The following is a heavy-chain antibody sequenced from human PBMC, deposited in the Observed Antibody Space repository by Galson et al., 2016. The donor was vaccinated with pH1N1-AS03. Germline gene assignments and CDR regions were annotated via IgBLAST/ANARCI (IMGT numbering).Heavy chain of an antibody. J-gene: IGHJ4*02. CDR2: IKEDGSQK. D-gene: IGHD6-19*01. CDR1: ELTFSNYY. V-gene: IGHV3-7*03. Sequence: SLRLSCAASELTFSNYYMSWVRQAPGKGLEWVATIKEDGSQKYYGDSVRGRFTISRDNAKNSLHLQMDSLRAVDTATYYCAREYTSGKPTHYDSWGQGALVTVSS. CDR3: AREYTSGKPTHYDS.